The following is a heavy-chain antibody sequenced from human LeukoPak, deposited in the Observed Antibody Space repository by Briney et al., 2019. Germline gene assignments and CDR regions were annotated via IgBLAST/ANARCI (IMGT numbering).Heavy chain of an antibody. J-gene: IGHJ4*02. V-gene: IGHV3-7*03. CDR2: IKQDGSEK. Sequence: GGSLRLSCAASGFTFSSYWMSWVRQAPGKGLEWVANIKQDGSEKYYVDSVKGRFTISRDNAKNSLYLQMNSLRAEDTAVYYCARDPRGYSYGPATYWGQGTLATVSA. CDR1: GFTFSSYW. D-gene: IGHD5-18*01. CDR3: ARDPRGYSYGPATY.